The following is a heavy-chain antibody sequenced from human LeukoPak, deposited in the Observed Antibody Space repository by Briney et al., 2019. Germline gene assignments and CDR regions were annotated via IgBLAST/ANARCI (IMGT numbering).Heavy chain of an antibody. J-gene: IGHJ5*01. CDR2: ISGIRNLT. D-gene: IGHD6-19*01. CDR3: AREKGSGSGWFGY. CDR1: GLSFSIYS. Sequence: PGGSLRLSCVASGLSFSIYSMNWVRQARAKGLEWVSYISGIRNLTYYADSVKGRFTISRDNAKNSLYLQMDSLRDEDTAVYYCAREKGSGSGWFGYWGQGLLVTVSS. V-gene: IGHV3-48*02.